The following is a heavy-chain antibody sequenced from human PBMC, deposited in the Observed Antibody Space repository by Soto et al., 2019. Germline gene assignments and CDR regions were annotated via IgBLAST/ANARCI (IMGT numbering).Heavy chain of an antibody. J-gene: IGHJ4*02. V-gene: IGHV1-8*01. D-gene: IGHD6-13*01. Sequence: QVQLVQSGAEVKKPGASVKVSCKASGYTFTNYDINWVRQASGQGLEWMGWMTPNSGNTGYAQKIQRRVTMTRNTSINPAYMELSSLRSEDTAMYFCARLSSSWYLGTDYWGQGTLVTVSS. CDR3: ARLSSSWYLGTDY. CDR1: GYTFTNYD. CDR2: MTPNSGNT.